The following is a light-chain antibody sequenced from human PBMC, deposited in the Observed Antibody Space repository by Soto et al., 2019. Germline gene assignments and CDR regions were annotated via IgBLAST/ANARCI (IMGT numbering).Light chain of an antibody. CDR1: SYNIGNNY. Sequence: QSVVTQPPSVSAAPGQRVSISCSGTSYNIGNNYVSWYQQLPGIAPKLLIYDNNKRPSGIPDRFSGSKSGTSATLGITGLQTGDEADYYCGTWDTSLSAVVFGGGTQLTVL. V-gene: IGLV1-51*01. CDR2: DNN. CDR3: GTWDTSLSAVV. J-gene: IGLJ7*01.